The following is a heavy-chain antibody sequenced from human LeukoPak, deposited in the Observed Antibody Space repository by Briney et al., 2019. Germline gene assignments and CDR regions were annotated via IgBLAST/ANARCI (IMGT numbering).Heavy chain of an antibody. D-gene: IGHD2/OR15-2a*01. Sequence: ASVKVSCKASGYTFTSYYMHWVRQAPGQGLEWMGGIIPIFGTANYAQKFQGRVTITADESASTDYMELSSLGSEDTAVYYCAREVSAPTTLYYFDYWGQGTLVTVSS. CDR3: AREVSAPTTLYYFDY. CDR2: IIPIFGTA. CDR1: GYTFTSYY. J-gene: IGHJ4*02. V-gene: IGHV1-69*13.